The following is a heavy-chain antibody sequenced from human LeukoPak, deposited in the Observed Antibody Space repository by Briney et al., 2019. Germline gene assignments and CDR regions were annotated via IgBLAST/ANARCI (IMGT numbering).Heavy chain of an antibody. CDR2: IYYSGST. V-gene: IGHV4-39*01. CDR1: GGSISSSSYY. D-gene: IGHD6-19*01. J-gene: IGHJ4*02. CDR3: ARRRAVAGTWGFDY. Sequence: PSETLSLTCTVSGGSISSSSYYWGWLRQPPGKGLEWIGNIYYSGSTYYNPSLKSRVTISVDTSKNQFSLKLSSVTAADTAVYYCARRRAVAGTWGFDYWGQGTLVTVSS.